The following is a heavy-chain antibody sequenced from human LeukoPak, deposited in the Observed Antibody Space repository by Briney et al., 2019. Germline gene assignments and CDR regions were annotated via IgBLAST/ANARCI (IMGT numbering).Heavy chain of an antibody. D-gene: IGHD4/OR15-4a*01. CDR2: FDPEDGET. J-gene: IGHJ6*02. V-gene: IGHV1-24*01. CDR1: GYTLTELS. Sequence: GASVKVSCKVSGYTLTELSMHWVRQAPGKGLEWMGGFDPEDGETIYAQKIQGRVTMAEDTSTDTAYMELSSLRSEDTAVYYCATSLRYYGMDVWGQGTTVTVSS. CDR3: ATSLRYYGMDV.